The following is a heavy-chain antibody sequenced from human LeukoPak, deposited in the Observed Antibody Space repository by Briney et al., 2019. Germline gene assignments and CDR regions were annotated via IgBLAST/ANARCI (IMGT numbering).Heavy chain of an antibody. Sequence: PSETLFLTCTVSGGSISSYYWSWIRQPPGKGLEWIGYIYYSGSTNYNPSLKSRVTISVDTSKNQFSLKLSSVTAADTAVYYCASLGQATGTTPWGQGTLVTVSS. CDR1: GGSISSYY. J-gene: IGHJ5*02. V-gene: IGHV4-59*12. D-gene: IGHD1-1*01. CDR3: ASLGQATGTTP. CDR2: IYYSGST.